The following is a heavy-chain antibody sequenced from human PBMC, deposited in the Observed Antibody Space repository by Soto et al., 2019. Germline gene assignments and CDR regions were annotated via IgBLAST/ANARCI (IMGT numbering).Heavy chain of an antibody. V-gene: IGHV3-48*01. CDR2: ISSSSSTI. J-gene: IGHJ4*02. CDR1: GFTFSSYS. Sequence: GGSLRLSCAASGFTFSSYSMNWVRQAPGKGLEWVSYISSSSSTIYYADSVKGRFTISRDNAKNSLYLQMNSLRAEDTAVYYCATTAGYSSGWFEGRPDDPNFDYWGQGTLVTVSS. D-gene: IGHD6-19*01. CDR3: ATTAGYSSGWFEGRPDDPNFDY.